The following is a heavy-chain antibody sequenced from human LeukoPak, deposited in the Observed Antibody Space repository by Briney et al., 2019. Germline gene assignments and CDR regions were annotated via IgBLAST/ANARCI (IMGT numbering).Heavy chain of an antibody. CDR1: GFIFRDYY. Sequence: GGSLRLSCAASGFIFRDYYMTWIRQAPGKGLECVAYMSNSGNTIHYADSVKGRFTISRVNAEDSLFLQMNSLRVEDTAVYYCPRVMSSYGQDAFDIWGQGTMVTVSS. J-gene: IGHJ3*02. D-gene: IGHD5-18*01. CDR3: PRVMSSYGQDAFDI. V-gene: IGHV3-11*01. CDR2: MSNSGNTI.